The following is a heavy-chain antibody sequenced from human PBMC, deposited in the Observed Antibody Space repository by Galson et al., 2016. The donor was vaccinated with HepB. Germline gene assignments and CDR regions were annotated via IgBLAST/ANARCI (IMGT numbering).Heavy chain of an antibody. Sequence: SETLSLTCTVSGASISDTEYYWGWIRQPPGRGLEWVGSMYHTESTYYNPSLESRVTISMDTSKNQFSLRLNSVAAADTGVYYCATGIVVAGKYYYHYMDVWGKGTTVTVSS. CDR3: ATGIVVAGKYYYHYMDV. CDR2: MYHTEST. J-gene: IGHJ6*03. CDR1: GASISDTEYY. V-gene: IGHV4-39*01. D-gene: IGHD6-19*01.